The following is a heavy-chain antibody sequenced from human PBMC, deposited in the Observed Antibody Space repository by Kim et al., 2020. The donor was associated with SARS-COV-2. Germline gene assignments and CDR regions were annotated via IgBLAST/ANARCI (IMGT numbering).Heavy chain of an antibody. D-gene: IGHD7-27*01. J-gene: IGHJ5*02. V-gene: IGHV1-69*04. Sequence: SVKVSCKASGGTFSSYAISWVRQAPGQGLEWMGRIIPILGIANYAQKFQGRVTITADKSTSTAYMELSSLRSEDTAVYYCARGLGMATITGDWFDPWGQGTLVTVSS. CDR3: ARGLGMATITGDWFDP. CDR2: IIPILGIA. CDR1: GGTFSSYA.